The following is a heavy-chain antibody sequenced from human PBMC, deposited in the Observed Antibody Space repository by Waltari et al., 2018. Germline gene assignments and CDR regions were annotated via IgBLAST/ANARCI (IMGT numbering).Heavy chain of an antibody. V-gene: IGHV3-30*18. CDR3: AKDHNIVLVVYATGFDY. D-gene: IGHD2-8*02. Sequence: QVQLVESGGGVVQPGRSLRLSCAASGFTFSSYGMHWVRQAPGKGLEWVAVISYDGSNKYYADSVKGRFTISRDNSKNTLYLQMNSLRAEDTAVYYCAKDHNIVLVVYATGFDYWGQGTLVTVSS. CDR1: GFTFSSYG. J-gene: IGHJ4*02. CDR2: ISYDGSNK.